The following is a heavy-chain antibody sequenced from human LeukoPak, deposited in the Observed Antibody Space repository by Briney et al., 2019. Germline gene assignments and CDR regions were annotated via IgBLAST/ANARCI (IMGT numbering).Heavy chain of an antibody. CDR2: IRNDGSDK. J-gene: IGHJ4*02. Sequence: PGGSLILSCAASGFTFSNYGIHWVRQAPGKGLEWVAFIRNDGSDKYYAGSVRGRFTISRDNSKNTVYLQMNSLRAEDTAVYYCAKEQDLVGTTYYFGHWGQGTLVTVSS. D-gene: IGHD1-26*01. CDR3: AKEQDLVGTTYYFGH. CDR1: GFTFSNYG. V-gene: IGHV3-30*02.